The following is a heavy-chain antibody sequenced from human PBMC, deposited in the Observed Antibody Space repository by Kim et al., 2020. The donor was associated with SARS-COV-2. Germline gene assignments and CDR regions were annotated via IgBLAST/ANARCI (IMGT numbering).Heavy chain of an antibody. CDR1: GGSVSSYF. D-gene: IGHD5-12*01. CDR2: IYTSGNT. CDR3: AREAVVEDGSGYHYDY. V-gene: IGHV4-4*07. Sequence: SETLSLTCTVSGGSVSSYFWGWIRQPPGKGLDWIGRIYTSGNTDYNPSLQSRLTMSLDTSRNQFSLKLASVTAADTAVYYCAREAVVEDGSGYHYDYWGQGTLVTVSS. J-gene: IGHJ4*02.